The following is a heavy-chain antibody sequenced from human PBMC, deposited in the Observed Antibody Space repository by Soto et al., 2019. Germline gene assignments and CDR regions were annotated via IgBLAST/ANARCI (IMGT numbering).Heavy chain of an antibody. Sequence: PSETLSLTCTVSGGSISSGDYYWSWIRQPPGKGLEWIGYIYYSGSTYYNPSLKSRVTISVDTSKNQFSLKLSSVTAADTAVYYCARGGSGRDYVVIDYWGQGTLVTVS. CDR1: GGSISSGDYY. D-gene: IGHD3-16*01. CDR3: ARGGSGRDYVVIDY. V-gene: IGHV4-30-4*01. J-gene: IGHJ4*02. CDR2: IYYSGST.